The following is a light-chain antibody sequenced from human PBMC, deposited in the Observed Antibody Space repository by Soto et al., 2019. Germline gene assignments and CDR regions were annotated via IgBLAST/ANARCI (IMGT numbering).Light chain of an antibody. Sequence: EIVLTQSPVTLSLSPGERATLSCRASQSVSRYLAWYQQKPDQAPRLLIYDASNRATGIPARFSGSGSGTEFTLTISSLQSEDFAVYYCQQYDNWPLTFGGGTKVDIK. CDR1: QSVSRY. J-gene: IGKJ4*01. CDR2: DAS. CDR3: QQYDNWPLT. V-gene: IGKV3-11*01.